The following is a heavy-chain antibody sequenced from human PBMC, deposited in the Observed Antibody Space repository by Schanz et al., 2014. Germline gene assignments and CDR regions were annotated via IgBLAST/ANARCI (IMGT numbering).Heavy chain of an antibody. Sequence: QVQLQESGPGLVKPSQTLSLACDVSGDSINSGGYSWSWIRQPPGKGLEWIGYVYNIGSTYYNPSLKSRVTMSVDTSKKQFSLRLSSVSAADTAVYYCARHVLPYDAFDIWGQGTVVTVSS. CDR3: ARHVLPYDAFDI. CDR2: VYNIGST. CDR1: GDSINSGGYS. J-gene: IGHJ3*02. D-gene: IGHD3-10*02. V-gene: IGHV4-30-4*07.